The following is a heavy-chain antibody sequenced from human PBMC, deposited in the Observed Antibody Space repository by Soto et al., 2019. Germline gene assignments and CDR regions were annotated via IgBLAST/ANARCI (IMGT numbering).Heavy chain of an antibody. V-gene: IGHV3-7*03. CDR1: GFTFSSDW. Sequence: EVQLVESGGGLVQPGGSLRLSCAASGFTFSSDWMSWVRQAPGKGLEWVANIKQDGSEKYYVDSVKGRFTISRDNAKNSLYLQMNSLRAEDTAVYYCARVGGLWHWGQGTLVTVSS. CDR3: ARVGGLWH. CDR2: IKQDGSEK. J-gene: IGHJ4*02. D-gene: IGHD3-10*01.